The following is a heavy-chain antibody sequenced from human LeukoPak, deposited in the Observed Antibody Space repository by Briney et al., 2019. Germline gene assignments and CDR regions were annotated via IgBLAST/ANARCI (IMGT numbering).Heavy chain of an antibody. CDR2: IYPGDSDT. J-gene: IGHJ4*02. V-gene: IGHV5-51*01. Sequence: GESVKISCKGSGYSFTNYWIGWVRQMPGKGLEWMGIIYPGDSDTRYSPSFQGQVTISADKSTSTAYLQWSSLKASDSAMYYCAASTYGSGSYVAFDSWGQGTLVTVSS. D-gene: IGHD3-10*01. CDR1: GYSFTNYW. CDR3: AASTYGSGSYVAFDS.